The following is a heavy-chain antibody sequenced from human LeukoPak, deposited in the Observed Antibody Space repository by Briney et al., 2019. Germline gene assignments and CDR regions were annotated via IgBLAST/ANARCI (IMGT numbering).Heavy chain of an antibody. V-gene: IGHV3-30*18. J-gene: IGHJ4*02. CDR3: AKALGATPDY. CDR1: GFTFSSYE. Sequence: GGSLRLSCAASGFTFSSYEMNWVRQAPGKGLEWVAVISYDGSNKYYADSVKGRFTISRDNSKNTLYLQMNSLRAEDTAVYYCAKALGATPDYWGQGTLVTVSS. D-gene: IGHD1-26*01. CDR2: ISYDGSNK.